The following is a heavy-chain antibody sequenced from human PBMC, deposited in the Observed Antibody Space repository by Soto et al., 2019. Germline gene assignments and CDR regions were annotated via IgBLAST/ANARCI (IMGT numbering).Heavy chain of an antibody. J-gene: IGHJ4*02. CDR1: GYTFTGHY. CDR2: IGPESGAT. V-gene: IGHV1-2*02. Sequence: ASVKVSCKASGYTFTGHYIHWVRQAPEQGPEWMGEIGPESGATRYAQRFQGRVTMTRDMSITTVYMELNNLSPDDTAVYYCGRGRSGQIVVFYWGQGAPVTVAS. D-gene: IGHD1-26*01. CDR3: GRGRSGQIVVFY.